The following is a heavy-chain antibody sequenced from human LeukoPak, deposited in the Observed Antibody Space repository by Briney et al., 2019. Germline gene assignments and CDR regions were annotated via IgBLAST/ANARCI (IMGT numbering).Heavy chain of an antibody. CDR3: ATRKLGNDY. Sequence: SETLSLTCTVSGYSINSGYYWGWIRQPPGKGLEWIGSIYHSGSTYYNPSLKSQVTISVDTSKNQFSLKLSSVTAADTAVYYCATRKLGNDYWGQGTLVTVSS. J-gene: IGHJ4*02. CDR1: GYSINSGYY. CDR2: IYHSGST. D-gene: IGHD7-27*01. V-gene: IGHV4-38-2*02.